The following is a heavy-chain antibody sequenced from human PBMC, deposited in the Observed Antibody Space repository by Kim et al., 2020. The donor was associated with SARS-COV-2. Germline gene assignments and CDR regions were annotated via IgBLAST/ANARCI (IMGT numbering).Heavy chain of an antibody. J-gene: IGHJ6*03. D-gene: IGHD3-3*01. V-gene: IGHV3-30-3*01. CDR2: ISYDGSNK. Sequence: GGSLRLSCAASGFTFSSYAMHWVRQAPGKGLEWVAVISYDGSNKYYADSVKGRFTISRDNSKNTLYLQMNSLGAEDTAVYYCARDGDSFWSGYSDYYYYMDFWGNGTTVTVSS. CDR3: ARDGDSFWSGYSDYYYYMDF. CDR1: GFTFSSYA.